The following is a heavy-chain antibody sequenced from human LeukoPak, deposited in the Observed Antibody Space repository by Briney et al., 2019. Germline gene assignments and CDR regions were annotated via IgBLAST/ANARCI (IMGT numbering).Heavy chain of an antibody. V-gene: IGHV1-8*01. CDR1: GYTFTSYD. Sequence: ASVKVSCKASGYTFTSYDINWVRQATGQGLEWMGWMNPNSGNTGYAQKSQGRVTMTRNTSISTAYMELSSLRSEDTAVYYCARGINLGKYYYGSGSYYKRANWFDPWGQGTLVTVSS. J-gene: IGHJ5*02. CDR2: MNPNSGNT. CDR3: ARGINLGKYYYGSGSYYKRANWFDP. D-gene: IGHD3-10*01.